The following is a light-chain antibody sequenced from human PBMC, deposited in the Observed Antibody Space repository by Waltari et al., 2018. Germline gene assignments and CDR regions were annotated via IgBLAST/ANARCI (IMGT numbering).Light chain of an antibody. Sequence: IVMTQSPDSLAVSLGERATINCTSSRHVLYDTNNKNYLAWNQQKPGQPPNLLIYWASTRKSGVPDRFSGSGSGTDFTLTISTLQAEDVAVYYCHQYYNTPYSYGQGTKLEIK. CDR1: RHVLYDTNNKNY. CDR2: WAS. V-gene: IGKV4-1*01. CDR3: HQYYNTPYS. J-gene: IGKJ2*03.